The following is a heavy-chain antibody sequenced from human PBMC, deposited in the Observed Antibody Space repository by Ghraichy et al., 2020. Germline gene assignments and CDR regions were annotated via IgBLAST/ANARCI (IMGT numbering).Heavy chain of an antibody. CDR2: IHWDDDE. D-gene: IGHD7-27*01. J-gene: IGHJ4*02. CDR3: VHRPRKLGIEYYFDY. Sequence: SGPTLVKPTQTLTLTCTFSGFSLSIRGVGVGWIRQPPGKALEWLAVIHWDDDERYSPSLKSRLTITRDTSENQVVLTMTNMDPVDTGTYYCVHRPRKLGIEYYFDYWGQGTLVTVSS. CDR1: GFSLSIRGVG. V-gene: IGHV2-5*02.